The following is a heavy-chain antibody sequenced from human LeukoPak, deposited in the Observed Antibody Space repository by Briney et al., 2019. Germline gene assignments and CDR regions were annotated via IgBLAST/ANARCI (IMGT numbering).Heavy chain of an antibody. CDR2: INAGNGNT. J-gene: IGHJ4*02. CDR1: GYTFTSYS. Sequence: ASVKVSCKASGYTFTSYSMHWVRQAPGQRLEWMGWINAGNGNTKFSQKFQGRVTITRDTSASTAYMELSSLRSEDTAVYYCARGQYYDSSGSVGGDYWGQGTLVTVSS. D-gene: IGHD3-22*01. V-gene: IGHV1-3*01. CDR3: ARGQYYDSSGSVGGDY.